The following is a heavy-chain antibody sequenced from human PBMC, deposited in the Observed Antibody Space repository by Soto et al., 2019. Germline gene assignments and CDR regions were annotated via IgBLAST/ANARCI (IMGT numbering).Heavy chain of an antibody. CDR1: GYSFTSYW. J-gene: IGHJ4*02. D-gene: IGHD1-20*01. CDR2: IYPGDSDT. Sequence: GASLKISCKASGYSFTSYWIGRVRQMPGKGLEWMGIIYPGDSDTRYSPSFQGRVTISADKSITTAYLQWNSLKASDTAIYYCARLTGTEWAFDYWAQGTLVTVSS. V-gene: IGHV5-51*01. CDR3: ARLTGTEWAFDY.